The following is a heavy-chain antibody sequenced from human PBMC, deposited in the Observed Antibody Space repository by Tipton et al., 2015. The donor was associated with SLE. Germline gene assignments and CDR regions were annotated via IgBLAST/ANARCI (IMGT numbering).Heavy chain of an antibody. CDR1: GGSFSGYY. CDR2: INHIENT. J-gene: IGHJ4*02. CDR3: ARALRGTGSAPFDY. D-gene: IGHD1-26*01. Sequence: TLSLTCTVYGGSFSGYYWSWFRQPPGKGLEWIGEINHIENTNTNPSLKSRVTISVDTAKNPFSLQLASVTAADTAVYYCARALRGTGSAPFDYWGQGTLVTVSS. V-gene: IGHV4-34*01.